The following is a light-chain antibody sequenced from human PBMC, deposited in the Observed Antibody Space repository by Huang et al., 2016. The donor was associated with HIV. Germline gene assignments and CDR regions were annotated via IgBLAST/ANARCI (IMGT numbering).Light chain of an antibody. Sequence: DIQLTQSPSSLSASVGDAITITCRASQNIVYSLSWFQQRPGQAPNALVYAASRLHAGVPSKFSATGFQTNFTLSISGLGPEDFATYYCQQSRTLPRTYGGGTKVDI. CDR3: QQSRTLPRT. V-gene: IGKV1-39*01. J-gene: IGKJ4*01. CDR1: QNIVYS. CDR2: AAS.